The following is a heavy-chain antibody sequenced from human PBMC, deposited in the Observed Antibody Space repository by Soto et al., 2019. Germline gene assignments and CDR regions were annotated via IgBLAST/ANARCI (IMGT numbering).Heavy chain of an antibody. D-gene: IGHD4-17*01. Sequence: ASVKVSCKASGYTFTGYYMHWVRQAPGQGLEWMGWINPNSGGTNYAQKFQGWVTMTRDTSISTAYMELSRLRSDDTAVYYCARVGLRWPYDAFDIWGQGTMVTVSS. V-gene: IGHV1-2*04. CDR1: GYTFTGYY. J-gene: IGHJ3*02. CDR2: INPNSGGT. CDR3: ARVGLRWPYDAFDI.